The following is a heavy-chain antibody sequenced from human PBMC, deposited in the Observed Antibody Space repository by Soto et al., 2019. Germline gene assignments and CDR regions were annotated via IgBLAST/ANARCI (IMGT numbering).Heavy chain of an antibody. CDR2: IIPISGTA. CDR1: GGTFSSYA. J-gene: IGHJ6*04. Sequence: QVQLVQSGAEVKKPGSSVKVSCKASGGTFSSYAISWVRQAPGQGLEWMGGIIPISGTANYAQKFQGRVTITADESTSTAYMELSSLRSEDTAVYYFARSQGSSTSLEIYYYYYYGMDVWGKGTTVTVSS. V-gene: IGHV1-69*01. CDR3: ARSQGSSTSLEIYYYYYYGMDV. D-gene: IGHD2-2*01.